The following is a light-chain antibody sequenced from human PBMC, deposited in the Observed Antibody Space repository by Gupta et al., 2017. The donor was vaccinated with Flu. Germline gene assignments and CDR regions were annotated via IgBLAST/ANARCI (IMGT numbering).Light chain of an antibody. CDR2: GNS. V-gene: IGLV1-40*01. CDR1: SSNIGAGYD. Sequence: QSVLTQPPSVSGAPGQRVTISCTGSSSNIGAGYDVHWYQQLPGTAPKLLIYGNSNRPSGVPDRFSGPKSVTSASLAITGLQADYEADYYCQSYDSSLSVVVFCGGTKLTVL. CDR3: QSYDSSLSVVV. J-gene: IGLJ2*01.